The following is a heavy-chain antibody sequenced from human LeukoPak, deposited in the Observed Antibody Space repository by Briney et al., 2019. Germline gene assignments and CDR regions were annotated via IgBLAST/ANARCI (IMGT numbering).Heavy chain of an antibody. V-gene: IGHV1-2*06. CDR3: ASAAPSYDSSGYYYSLYRY. D-gene: IGHD3-22*01. Sequence: EASVKVSCKASGYTFTGYYMHWVRQAPGQGLEWMGRINPNSGGTNSAQKFQGRVTMTSDTSISTAYMELSRLRSDDTAVYYCASAAPSYDSSGYYYSLYRYWGQGTLVTVSS. CDR2: INPNSGGT. J-gene: IGHJ4*02. CDR1: GYTFTGYY.